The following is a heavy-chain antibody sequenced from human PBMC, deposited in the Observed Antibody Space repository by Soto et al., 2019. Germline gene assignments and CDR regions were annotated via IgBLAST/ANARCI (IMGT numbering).Heavy chain of an antibody. CDR3: ARVRWESIAALLVAPYSDY. D-gene: IGHD6-6*01. Sequence: ASVKVSCKASGYTFTSYGISWVRQAPGQGLEWMGWISAYNGNTNYAQKLQGRVTMTTDTSTSTAYMELRSLRSDDTAVYYCARVRWESIAALLVAPYSDYWGQGTLVTVSS. CDR1: GYTFTSYG. J-gene: IGHJ4*02. CDR2: ISAYNGNT. V-gene: IGHV1-18*01.